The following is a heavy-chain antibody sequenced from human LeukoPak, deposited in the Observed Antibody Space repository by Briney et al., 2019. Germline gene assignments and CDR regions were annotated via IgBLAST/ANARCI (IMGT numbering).Heavy chain of an antibody. V-gene: IGHV3-33*01. D-gene: IGHD3-10*01. CDR1: GFTFSSYG. J-gene: IGHJ3*02. CDR2: IWYDGSNK. CDR3: ARKGIRREKAFDI. Sequence: GGSLRLSCAASGFTFSSYGMHWVRQAPGKGLEWVAVIWYDGSNKYYADSVKGRFTISRDNSKNTLYLQMNSLRAEDTAVYYCARKGIRREKAFDIWGQGTMVTVSS.